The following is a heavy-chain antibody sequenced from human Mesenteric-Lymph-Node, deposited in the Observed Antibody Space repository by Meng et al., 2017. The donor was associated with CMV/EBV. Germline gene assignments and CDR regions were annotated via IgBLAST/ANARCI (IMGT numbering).Heavy chain of an antibody. V-gene: IGHV1-46*01. CDR1: GYTFTSYY. D-gene: IGHD5-18*01. CDR2: INPSGGST. Sequence: ASVKVSCKASGYTFTSYYMHWVRQAPGQGLEWMGIINPSGGSTSYAQKFQGRVTMTRDTSTSTVYMELSSLRSEDTAVYYCARGGYSYAGGYYYGMDVWGQGTTVTVSS. CDR3: ARGGYSYAGGYYYGMDV. J-gene: IGHJ6*02.